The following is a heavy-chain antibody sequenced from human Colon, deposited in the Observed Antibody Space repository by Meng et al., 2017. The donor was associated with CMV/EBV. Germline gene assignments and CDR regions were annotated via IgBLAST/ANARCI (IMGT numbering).Heavy chain of an antibody. Sequence: QVQLVQSGAGGKGPGASVLVSCRSSGYTFTSYGINWVRQAPGQGLEWMGWISGSTGYTNRAQKFQGRVTMTTDTSTSTAYLALTSLTSNDTAVYYCARGRPNWSGVLDYWGQGTLVTVSS. J-gene: IGHJ4*02. CDR1: GYTFTSYG. CDR2: ISGSTGYT. D-gene: IGHD1-1*01. V-gene: IGHV1-18*01. CDR3: ARGRPNWSGVLDY.